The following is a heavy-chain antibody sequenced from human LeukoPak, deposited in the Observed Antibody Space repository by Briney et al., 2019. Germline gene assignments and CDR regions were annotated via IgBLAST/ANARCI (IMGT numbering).Heavy chain of an antibody. J-gene: IGHJ4*02. V-gene: IGHV5-51*01. D-gene: IGHD4-11*01. CDR2: MSPGDSDT. CDR1: GXSFTSNW. CDR3: ARRLSYGNTFDY. Sequence: GESLKISCKASGXSFTSNWIGWVRQMPGKSVEWMGIMSPGDSDTRYSPSFQGQVTMSADKSISTAYLQWSSLKASDTAMYYCARRLSYGNTFDYWGQGTLVTVSS.